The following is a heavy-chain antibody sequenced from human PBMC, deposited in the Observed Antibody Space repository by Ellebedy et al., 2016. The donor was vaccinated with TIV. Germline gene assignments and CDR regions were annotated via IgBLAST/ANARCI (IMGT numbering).Heavy chain of an antibody. CDR1: GFTFSSYG. D-gene: IGHD3-10*01. J-gene: IGHJ4*02. V-gene: IGHV3-30*02. CDR3: ARDAVGVGGQYYFDY. Sequence: PGGSLRLSCAASGFTFSSYGMNWVRQAPGKGLEWVAFIRYDGGNKYYADSVKGRFTISRDNSSNTLSLQMNSLRAEDTAVYYCARDAVGVGGQYYFDYWGQGTLVTVSS. CDR2: IRYDGGNK.